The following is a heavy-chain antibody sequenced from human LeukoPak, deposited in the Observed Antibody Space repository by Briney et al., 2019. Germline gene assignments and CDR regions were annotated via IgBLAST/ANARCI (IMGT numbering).Heavy chain of an antibody. Sequence: GGALRLSCAASGFTFSNYAMGWVRQAPGKGVEGGSAISGSGGATYYADSVKGRFTISRDNSKNTLYLQMNSLRAEDTAVYYCAKERAASGFDYWGQGTLVTVSS. V-gene: IGHV3-23*01. CDR1: GFTFSNYA. J-gene: IGHJ4*02. CDR2: ISGSGGAT. CDR3: AKERAASGFDY. D-gene: IGHD6-13*01.